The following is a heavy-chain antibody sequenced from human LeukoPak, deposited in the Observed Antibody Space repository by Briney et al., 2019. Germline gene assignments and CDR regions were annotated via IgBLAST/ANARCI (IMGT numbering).Heavy chain of an antibody. CDR1: GGSFSGYY. CDR3: ARGLGIRLGYGAYYFDY. D-gene: IGHD4-17*01. CDR2: INHSGST. V-gene: IGHV4-34*01. J-gene: IGHJ4*02. Sequence: SETLSLTCAVYGGSFSGYYWSWIRQPPGKGLEWIGEINHSGSTNYNPSLKSRVTISVDTSKNQFSLKLSSVTAADTAVHYCARGLGIRLGYGAYYFDYWGQGTLVTVSS.